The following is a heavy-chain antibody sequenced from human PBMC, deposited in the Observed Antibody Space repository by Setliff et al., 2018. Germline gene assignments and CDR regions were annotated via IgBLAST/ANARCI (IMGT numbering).Heavy chain of an antibody. D-gene: IGHD3-3*01. V-gene: IGHV4-39*07. CDR2: IYYSGST. CDR3: ARAFTYYNFWSGYGYGMDV. J-gene: IGHJ6*02. Sequence: SETLSLTCTVSGGSISSSSYYWGWIRQPPGKGLEWIGIIYYSGSTYYNPSLKSRVTISVDTSKNQFSLKLSSVTAADTAVYHCARAFTYYNFWSGYGYGMDVWGQGTTVTVSS. CDR1: GGSISSSSYY.